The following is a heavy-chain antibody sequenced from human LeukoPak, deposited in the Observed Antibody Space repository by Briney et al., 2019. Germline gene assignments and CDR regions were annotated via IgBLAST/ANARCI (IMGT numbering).Heavy chain of an antibody. V-gene: IGHV3-23*01. D-gene: IGHD6-13*01. CDR1: GFTFSTYA. J-gene: IGHJ4*02. Sequence: PGGSLRLSCAASGFTFSTYALSWVRQAPGKGLEWVSGISGSGGSTYYADSVKGRFTISRDNSKNTLFLQMTSLRVEDTAVYYCAKDPQQQLVNYWGQGTLVIVSS. CDR3: AKDPQQQLVNY. CDR2: ISGSGGST.